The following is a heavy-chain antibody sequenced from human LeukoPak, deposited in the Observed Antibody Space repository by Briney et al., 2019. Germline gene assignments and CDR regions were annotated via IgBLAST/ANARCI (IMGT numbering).Heavy chain of an antibody. CDR1: GGSISSSNW. V-gene: IGHV4-4*02. D-gene: IGHD3-22*01. CDR3: ARSSGSRPSHFDC. Sequence: SETLSLTCAVSGGSISSSNWWSWVRQPPGKGLEWIGEIYHSGSTNYNPSLKSRVTISVDKSKNQFSLKLSSVTAADTAVYYCARSSGSRPSHFDCWGQGTLVTVSS. CDR2: IYHSGST. J-gene: IGHJ4*02.